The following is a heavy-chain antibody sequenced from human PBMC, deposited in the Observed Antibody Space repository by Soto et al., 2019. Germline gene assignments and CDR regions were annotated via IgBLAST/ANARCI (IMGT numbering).Heavy chain of an antibody. CDR2: ISSSGSTI. D-gene: IGHD3-3*01. Sequence: GGSLRLSCAASGFTFSDYYMSWIRQAPGKGLEWVSYISSSGSTIYYADSVKGRFTISRDNAKNSLYLQMNSLRAEDTAVYYCARGIKYYDFWSGYYDYYYYGMDVWGQGTTVTVSS. CDR1: GFTFSDYY. V-gene: IGHV3-11*01. CDR3: ARGIKYYDFWSGYYDYYYYGMDV. J-gene: IGHJ6*02.